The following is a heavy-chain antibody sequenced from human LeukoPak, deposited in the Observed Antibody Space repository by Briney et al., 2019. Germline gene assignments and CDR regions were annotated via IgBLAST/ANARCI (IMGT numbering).Heavy chain of an antibody. Sequence: PGGSLRLSCAASGFTSTTYTMHWVRQAPGKGLESVSYIDSSSNTIYYADSVEGRFTISRDNAKKSLYLQMNSLRAEDTAVYYCTRDRTAGAFDVWGQGTMVTVSS. CDR3: TRDRTAGAFDV. D-gene: IGHD2-21*02. J-gene: IGHJ3*01. CDR1: GFTSTTYT. CDR2: IDSSSNTI. V-gene: IGHV3-48*01.